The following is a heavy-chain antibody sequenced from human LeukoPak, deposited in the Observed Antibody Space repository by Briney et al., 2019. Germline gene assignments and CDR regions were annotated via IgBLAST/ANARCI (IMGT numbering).Heavy chain of an antibody. CDR3: AKDSSSWDNYLDS. J-gene: IGHJ4*02. V-gene: IGHV3-9*03. Sequence: GRSLRLSCAASGFTFDDYGMHWVRQAPGKGLEWVSGISWNSDNIGYADSVRGRFTISRDNAKNSLFLQMNSLRAEDMALYYCAKDSSSWDNYLDSWGQGTLVTVSS. D-gene: IGHD6-13*01. CDR2: ISWNSDNI. CDR1: GFTFDDYG.